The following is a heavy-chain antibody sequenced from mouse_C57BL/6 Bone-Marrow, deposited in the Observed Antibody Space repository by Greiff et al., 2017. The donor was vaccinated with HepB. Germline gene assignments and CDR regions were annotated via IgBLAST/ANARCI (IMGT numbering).Heavy chain of an antibody. Sequence: EVQGVESGPVLVKPGASVKMSCKASGYTFTDYYMNWVKQSHGKSLEWIGVINPYNGGTSYNQKFKGKATLTVDKSSSTAYMELNSLTSEDSAVYYCATAEYYFDYWGQGTTLTVSS. J-gene: IGHJ2*01. V-gene: IGHV1-19*01. CDR3: ATAEYYFDY. CDR2: INPYNGGT. CDR1: GYTFTDYY.